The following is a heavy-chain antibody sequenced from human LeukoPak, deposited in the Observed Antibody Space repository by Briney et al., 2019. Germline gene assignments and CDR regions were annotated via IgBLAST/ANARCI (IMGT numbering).Heavy chain of an antibody. V-gene: IGHV4-4*07. CDR2: IYTSGST. CDR3: ARDSYYYDSSGLSVFDY. J-gene: IGHJ4*02. D-gene: IGHD3-22*01. CDR1: GNSFGDYY. Sequence: SETLSLTCTVSGNSFGDYYWSWIRQPAGKGLEWIGRIYTSGSTTYNPSLKSRVTISVDTSKNQFSLKLSSVTAADTAVYYCARDSYYYDSSGLSVFDYWDQGTLVTVSS.